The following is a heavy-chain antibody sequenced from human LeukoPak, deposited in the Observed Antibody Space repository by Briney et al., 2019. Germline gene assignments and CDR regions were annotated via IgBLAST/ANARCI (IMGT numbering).Heavy chain of an antibody. D-gene: IGHD1-26*01. Sequence: PGGSLRLSCAASGITFSSYAMSWVRQAPGKGLEWVSAIGGSGGSTYYADSVKGRFTISRDNAKNSLYLQMNSLRAEDTAVYYCARQKWELPHYFDYWGQGTLVTVSS. CDR2: IGGSGGST. CDR1: GITFSSYA. V-gene: IGHV3-23*01. J-gene: IGHJ4*02. CDR3: ARQKWELPHYFDY.